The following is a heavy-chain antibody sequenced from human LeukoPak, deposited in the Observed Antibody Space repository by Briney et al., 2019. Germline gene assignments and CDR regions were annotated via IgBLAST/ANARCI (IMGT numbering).Heavy chain of an antibody. CDR2: IYYSGST. Sequence: SETLSLTCTVSGGSISSYYWSWIRQPPGKGLEWIGYIYYSGSTYYNPSLKSRVTISVDTSRNQFSLKLSSVTAADTAVYYCARDDITGRDDAFDIWGQGTMVTVSS. CDR1: GGSISSYY. J-gene: IGHJ3*02. CDR3: ARDDITGRDDAFDI. D-gene: IGHD1-20*01. V-gene: IGHV4-59*12.